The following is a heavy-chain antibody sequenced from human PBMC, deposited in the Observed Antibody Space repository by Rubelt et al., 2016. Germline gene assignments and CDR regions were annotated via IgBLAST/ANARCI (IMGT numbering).Heavy chain of an antibody. J-gene: IGHJ4*02. CDR2: IYYSGST. Sequence: QVQLQESGPGLVKPSQTLSLTCTVSGGSISSGGYYWSWIRQYPGKGLEWIGYIYYSGSTYYNPSLTSRITISVDTSKNQFSLKLSSVTAADTAVYYCASLKQLYYFDYWGQGTLVTVSS. CDR1: GGSISSGGYY. CDR3: ASLKQLYYFDY. D-gene: IGHD5-18*01. V-gene: IGHV4-31*03.